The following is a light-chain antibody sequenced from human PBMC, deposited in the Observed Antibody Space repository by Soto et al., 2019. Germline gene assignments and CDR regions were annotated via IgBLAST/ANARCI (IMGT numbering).Light chain of an antibody. Sequence: EIVLTQSPGTLSLSPGERANLSCRASQSVPSNFLAWYQQKPGQAPILVIYGVSRRATGIPDRFSGSGSGTDFTLTISRLEPEDFAVYYCQQYDSSWTFGQGTKVEIK. CDR1: QSVPSNF. V-gene: IGKV3-20*01. CDR2: GVS. J-gene: IGKJ1*01. CDR3: QQYDSSWT.